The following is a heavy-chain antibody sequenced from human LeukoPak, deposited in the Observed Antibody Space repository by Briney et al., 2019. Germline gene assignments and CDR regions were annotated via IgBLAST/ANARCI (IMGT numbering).Heavy chain of an antibody. CDR2: IYTSGST. Sequence: SETLSLTCTVSGGSISSGSYYWSWIRQPAGQGLEWIGRIYTSGSTNYNPSLKSRVTISVDTSKNQFSLKLSSVTAADTAVYYCARDRTVTKFDYWGQGTLVTVSS. J-gene: IGHJ4*02. CDR3: ARDRTVTKFDY. V-gene: IGHV4-61*02. D-gene: IGHD4-17*01. CDR1: GGSISSGSYY.